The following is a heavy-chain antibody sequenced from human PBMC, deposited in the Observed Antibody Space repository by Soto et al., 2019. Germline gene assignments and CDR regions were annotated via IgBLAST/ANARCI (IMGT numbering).Heavy chain of an antibody. J-gene: IGHJ6*03. CDR2: MNPNSGNT. Sequence: ASVKVSCKASGYTLTIYYINWVRQATGQGLEWMGWMNPNSGNTGYAQKFQGRVTMTRNTSISTAYMELSSLRSEDTAVYYCARGKGVTISGVVIMYYYYMDVWG. D-gene: IGHD3-3*01. CDR3: ARGKGVTISGVVIMYYYYMDV. V-gene: IGHV1-8*01. CDR1: GYTLTIYY.